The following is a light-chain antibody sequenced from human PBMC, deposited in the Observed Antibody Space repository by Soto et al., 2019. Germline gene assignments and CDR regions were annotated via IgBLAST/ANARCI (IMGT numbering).Light chain of an antibody. CDR2: TAS. CDR3: QQTRAYPST. Sequence: IQLTQSPASLCASVGDRVTFTCRASQDIAIYLAWYQQKPGEAPNLLIHTASTLHGGVPSRFSGSGSGTHFTLTITSLQAEDFATYYCQQTRAYPSTFGGGTKVDIK. V-gene: IGKV1-9*01. CDR1: QDIAIY. J-gene: IGKJ4*01.